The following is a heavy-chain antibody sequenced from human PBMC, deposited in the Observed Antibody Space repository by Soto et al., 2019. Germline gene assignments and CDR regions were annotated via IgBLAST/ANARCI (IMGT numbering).Heavy chain of an antibody. CDR2: IIPILGIA. V-gene: IGHV1-69*02. CDR1: GGTFSSYT. CDR3: ATGYCSGGSCPRAEYFQH. J-gene: IGHJ1*01. D-gene: IGHD2-15*01. Sequence: SVKVSCKASGGTFSSYTISWVRQAPGQGLEWMGRIIPILGIANYAQKFQGRVTITADKSTSTAYMELSSLRSEDTAVYYCATGYCSGGSCPRAEYFQHWGQGTLVTVSS.